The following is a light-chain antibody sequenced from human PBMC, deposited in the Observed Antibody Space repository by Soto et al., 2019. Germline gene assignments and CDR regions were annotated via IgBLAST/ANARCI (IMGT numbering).Light chain of an antibody. CDR1: QSVSSSH. V-gene: IGKV3-20*01. CDR3: QQYGRSAFK. J-gene: IGKJ3*01. CDR2: GAS. Sequence: EIVLTQSPGTLSLSPGERATLSCRASQSVSSSHLAWYQQKPGQAPRLLIYGASSRATGIPDRFSGSGSGTDFTLTISRLEPEDFAVYYCQQYGRSAFKFGPVAKVDI.